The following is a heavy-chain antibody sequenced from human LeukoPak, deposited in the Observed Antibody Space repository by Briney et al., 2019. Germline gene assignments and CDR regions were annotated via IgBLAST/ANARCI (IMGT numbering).Heavy chain of an antibody. CDR1: GGTFSSYA. Sequence: GASVKVSCKASGGTFSSYAISWVRQAPGQGLEWMGGIIPIFGTANYAQKFQGRVTITADESTSTAYMELSSLRSEDTAVYYCARDWGRITMIVVAHGVAFDIWGQGTMVTVSS. CDR3: ARDWGRITMIVVAHGVAFDI. J-gene: IGHJ3*02. CDR2: IIPIFGTA. V-gene: IGHV1-69*01. D-gene: IGHD3-22*01.